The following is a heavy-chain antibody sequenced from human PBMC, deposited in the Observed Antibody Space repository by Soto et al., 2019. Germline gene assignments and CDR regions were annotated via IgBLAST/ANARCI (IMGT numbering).Heavy chain of an antibody. CDR3: ARDYSFYYYDSSGYWGGMDV. CDR2: IIPIFGTA. Sequence: SVKVSCKASGGTFSSYAISWVRQAPGQGLEWMGGIIPIFGTANYAQKFQGRVTITADESTRKAYMELSSLRSEDTAVYYCARDYSFYYYDSSGYWGGMDVWGQGTTVTV. J-gene: IGHJ6*02. V-gene: IGHV1-69*13. D-gene: IGHD3-22*01. CDR1: GGTFSSYA.